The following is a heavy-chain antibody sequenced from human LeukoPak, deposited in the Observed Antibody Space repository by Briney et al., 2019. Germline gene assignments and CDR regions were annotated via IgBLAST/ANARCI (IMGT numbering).Heavy chain of an antibody. Sequence: ASVKVSCKASGYTFTSYDINWVRQATGQGLEWMGWMNPNSGNTGYAQKFQGRVTMTRNTSISTAYMELSSLRSEDTAVYYCARLVRFQRSSWTTNYYYYYMDVWGKGTTVTVSS. D-gene: IGHD6-13*01. V-gene: IGHV1-8*01. CDR3: ARLVRFQRSSWTTNYYYYYMDV. CDR2: MNPNSGNT. J-gene: IGHJ6*03. CDR1: GYTFTSYD.